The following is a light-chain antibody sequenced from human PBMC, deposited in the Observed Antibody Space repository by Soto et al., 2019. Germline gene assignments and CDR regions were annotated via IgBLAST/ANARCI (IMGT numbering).Light chain of an antibody. CDR2: GAS. CDR3: QQYNSWPRT. CDR1: QSISSY. J-gene: IGKJ1*01. Sequence: EIAITQSPANMSESPGELATLSCSTSQSISSYLAWYQQKPGNVPRLLIYGASTWPTGIPSRFSGSGSGTDFTLTISSLQSEDVAIYYCQQYNSWPRTFGPGTKVDIK. V-gene: IGKV3-15*01.